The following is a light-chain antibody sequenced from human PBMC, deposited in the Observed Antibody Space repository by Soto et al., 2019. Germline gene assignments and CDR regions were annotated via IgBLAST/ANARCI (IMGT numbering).Light chain of an antibody. J-gene: IGKJ4*01. CDR1: QSVSSY. CDR2: DAS. Sequence: EIVLTQSPATLSLSPGERATLSCRASQSVSSYLAWYQQKPGQAPRLLIYDASSRATGIPARFSGSGSGTDFTLTISSLEPEDFAVYYCQPRANWPLTFGGGTTVEIK. V-gene: IGKV3-11*01. CDR3: QPRANWPLT.